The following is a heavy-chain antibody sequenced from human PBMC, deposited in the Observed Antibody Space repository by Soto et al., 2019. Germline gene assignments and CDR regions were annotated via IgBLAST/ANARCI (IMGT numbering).Heavy chain of an antibody. J-gene: IGHJ4*02. CDR2: IIPIFGTA. CDR1: GGTFSSYA. V-gene: IGHV1-69*13. CDR3: ARSVYGDYFDY. Sequence: VASVKVSCKASGGTFSSYAISWVRQAPGQGLEWMGGIIPIFGTANYAQKFQGRVTITADESTSTAYMELSSLRSEDTAVYYCARSVYGDYFDYWGQGTLVTVSS. D-gene: IGHD4-17*01.